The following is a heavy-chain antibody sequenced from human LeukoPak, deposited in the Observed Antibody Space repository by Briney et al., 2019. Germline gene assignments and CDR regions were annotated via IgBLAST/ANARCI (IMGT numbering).Heavy chain of an antibody. CDR3: ARVVAVAGTD. CDR1: GYTFTGYY. V-gene: IGHV1-69*05. D-gene: IGHD6-19*01. Sequence: PVKVSCKASGYTFTGYYMHWVRQAPGQGLEWMGGIIPIFGTANYAQKFQGRVTITTDESTSTAYMELSSLRSEDTAVYYCARVVAVAGTDWGQGTLVTVSS. CDR2: IIPIFGTA. J-gene: IGHJ4*02.